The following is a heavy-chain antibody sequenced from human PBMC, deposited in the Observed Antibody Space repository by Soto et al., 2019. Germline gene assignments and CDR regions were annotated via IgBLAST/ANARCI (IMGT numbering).Heavy chain of an antibody. CDR1: GGSISSSPYY. J-gene: IGHJ4*02. D-gene: IGHD1-26*01. Sequence: PSETLSLTCTASGGSISSSPYYWGWIRQPPGKGLEWIGSMYYSGSTYNNPSLKSQVTISVDTSKNQFSLKLSSVTAADTAVYYCARQRVGATGGLFDSWGQGTLVTVS. V-gene: IGHV4-39*01. CDR2: MYYSGST. CDR3: ARQRVGATGGLFDS.